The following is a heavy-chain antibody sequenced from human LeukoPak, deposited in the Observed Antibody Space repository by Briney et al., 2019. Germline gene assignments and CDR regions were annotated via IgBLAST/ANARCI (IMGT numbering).Heavy chain of an antibody. J-gene: IGHJ4*02. D-gene: IGHD1-26*01. CDR1: GFTFDDYG. Sequence: RSGGSLRLSCAASGFTFDDYGMSWVRQAPGKGLEWVSGINWNGGSTGYADSVKGRFTISRDNSKNTLYLQMNSLRAEDTAVYYCAKGSGSYSFPFGYWGQGTLVTVSS. V-gene: IGHV3-20*04. CDR2: INWNGGST. CDR3: AKGSGSYSFPFGY.